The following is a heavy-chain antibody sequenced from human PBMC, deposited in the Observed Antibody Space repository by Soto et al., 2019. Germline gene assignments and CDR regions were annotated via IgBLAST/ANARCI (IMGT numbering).Heavy chain of an antibody. J-gene: IGHJ5*02. V-gene: IGHV4-30-4*01. CDR1: GGSVSIGDYL. CDR2: IHDSGNT. CDR3: ARARGGDSGDYASLFDR. Sequence: SETLSLTCTVFGGSVSIGDYLWSWIRQRPGKGLEWIGYIHDSGNTYYNPSLKSRVTISLDTSKNQFSLKVTPMTAADTAVYFCARARGGDSGDYASLFDRWGQGNLVTVSS. D-gene: IGHD4-17*01.